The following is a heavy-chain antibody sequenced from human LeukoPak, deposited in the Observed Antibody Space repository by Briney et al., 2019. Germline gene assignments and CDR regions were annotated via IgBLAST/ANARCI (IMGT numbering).Heavy chain of an antibody. CDR3: AKANIVVVPAAIRIDY. Sequence: GGSLRLSCAASGFTFSSYGMHWVRQAPGKGLEWVAFIRYDGSNKYYADSVKGRFTISRDNSKNTLYLQMNSLRAEDTAVYYCAKANIVVVPAAIRIDYWGQGTLVTVSS. V-gene: IGHV3-30*02. CDR1: GFTFSSYG. D-gene: IGHD2-2*02. CDR2: IRYDGSNK. J-gene: IGHJ4*02.